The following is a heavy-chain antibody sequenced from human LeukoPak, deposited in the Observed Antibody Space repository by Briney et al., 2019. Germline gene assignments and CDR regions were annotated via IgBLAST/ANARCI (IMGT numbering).Heavy chain of an antibody. CDR1: GFTFSSYG. Sequence: PGGSLRLSCAASGFTFSSYGMHWVRQAPGKGLEWVAVISYDGSNKYYADSVKGRFTISRDNSKNTLYLQMNSLRAEDTAVYYCAKDRLLGVNQFRYGMDVWGQGTTVTVSS. D-gene: IGHD2-21*01. V-gene: IGHV3-30*18. CDR3: AKDRLLGVNQFRYGMDV. CDR2: ISYDGSNK. J-gene: IGHJ6*02.